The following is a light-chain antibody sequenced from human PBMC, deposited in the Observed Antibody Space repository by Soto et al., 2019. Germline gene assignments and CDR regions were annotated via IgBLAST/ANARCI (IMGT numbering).Light chain of an antibody. CDR3: CSYAGSYTYV. V-gene: IGLV2-11*01. CDR2: DVS. Sequence: QSALTQPRSVSGSPGQSVTISCTGTSSDVGGYNYVSWYQQHPGKATKFMIYDVSKRPSGVPDRFSGSKSGNTASLTISGFQAEDEADYYCCSYAGSYTYVFGTGTKVTVL. CDR1: SSDVGGYNY. J-gene: IGLJ1*01.